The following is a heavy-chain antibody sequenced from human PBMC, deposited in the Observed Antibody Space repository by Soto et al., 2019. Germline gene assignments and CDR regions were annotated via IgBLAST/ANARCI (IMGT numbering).Heavy chain of an antibody. V-gene: IGHV4-59*01. Sequence: SETLSLTCTGSGGSISSYYWSWIRQPPGKGLEWIGHIYYSGSTNYNPSLKSRVTRSVDTSKNQFSLKLSSVTAADTAVYYCARFDYYDSSGYPHFDYWGQGTLVTVSS. J-gene: IGHJ4*02. CDR2: IYYSGST. D-gene: IGHD3-22*01. CDR3: ARFDYYDSSGYPHFDY. CDR1: GGSISSYY.